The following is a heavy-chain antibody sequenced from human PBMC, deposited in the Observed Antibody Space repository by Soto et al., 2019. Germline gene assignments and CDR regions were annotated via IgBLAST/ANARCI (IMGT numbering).Heavy chain of an antibody. Sequence: SVKVSCKASGFTSINSAIQWVRRARGQRLEWMGWIVVGSGHINYAQKFQDRLSITRDTSTSTAYMELSSLTLDDTAVYYCARGGYYDSSGSRNYHYYGMDAWGQGTTVTVSS. J-gene: IGHJ6*02. V-gene: IGHV1-58*02. CDR2: IVVGSGHI. CDR3: ARGGYYDSSGSRNYHYYGMDA. CDR1: GFTSINSA. D-gene: IGHD3-22*01.